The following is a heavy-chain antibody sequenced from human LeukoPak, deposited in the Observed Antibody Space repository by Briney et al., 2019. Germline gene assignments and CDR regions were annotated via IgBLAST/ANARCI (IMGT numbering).Heavy chain of an antibody. D-gene: IGHD6-19*01. CDR2: ITGSGDTA. CDR3: AKPLAAVAGNSFDC. V-gene: IGHV3-23*01. J-gene: IGHJ4*02. Sequence: GGSLRLSCAASGFTFSSYAMSWVRQAPGKGLEWVSTITGSGDTAYYADSVKSRFTISRDNSKNTLYLQMNSLRGEDTAVYYCAKPLAAVAGNSFDCWGQGTLVTVSS. CDR1: GFTFSSYA.